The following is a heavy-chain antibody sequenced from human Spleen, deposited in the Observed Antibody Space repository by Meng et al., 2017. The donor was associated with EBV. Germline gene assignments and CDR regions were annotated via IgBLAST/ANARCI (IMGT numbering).Heavy chain of an antibody. CDR2: IYWDDDR. D-gene: IGHD3-10*01. V-gene: IGHV2-5*02. J-gene: IGHJ4*02. CDR3: AHKREKLLYYFDS. Sequence: VEELARTLVEPTQTLTLTCTLSGFSLSTYGVAVGWIRQHPGKALGWLAVIYWDDDRRYNPSLKSRLTITKDTSKNQLVLTMANLDPVDTATYYCAHKREKLLYYFDSWGPGTLVTASS. CDR1: GFSLSTYGVA.